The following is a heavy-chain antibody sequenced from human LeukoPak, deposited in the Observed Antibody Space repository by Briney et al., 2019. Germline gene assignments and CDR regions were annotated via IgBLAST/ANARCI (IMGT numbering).Heavy chain of an antibody. D-gene: IGHD1-26*01. CDR3: AKAIVGATGYFQH. CDR1: GFTFSSYG. CDR2: IWYDGSNK. V-gene: IGHV3-33*06. J-gene: IGHJ1*01. Sequence: GGSLRLSCAASGFTFSSYGMHWVRRAPGKGLEWVAVIWYDGSNKYYADSMKGRFTISRDNSKNTLYLQMNSLRAEDTAVYYCAKAIVGATGYFQHWGQGTLVTVSS.